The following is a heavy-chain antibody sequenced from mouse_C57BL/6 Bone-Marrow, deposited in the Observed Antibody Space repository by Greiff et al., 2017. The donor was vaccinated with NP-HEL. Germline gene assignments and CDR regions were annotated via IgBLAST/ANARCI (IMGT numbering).Heavy chain of an antibody. CDR3: ARVNYGSSYWYFGV. Sequence: QVQLKESGPELVKPGASVKISCKASGYAFSSSWMNWVKQRPGKGLEWIGRIYPGDGDTNYNGKFKGKATLTADKSSSTAYMQLSSLTSEDSAVYFCARVNYGSSYWYFGVWGTGTTVTVSS. CDR1: GYAFSSSW. V-gene: IGHV1-82*01. J-gene: IGHJ1*03. CDR2: IYPGDGDT. D-gene: IGHD1-1*01.